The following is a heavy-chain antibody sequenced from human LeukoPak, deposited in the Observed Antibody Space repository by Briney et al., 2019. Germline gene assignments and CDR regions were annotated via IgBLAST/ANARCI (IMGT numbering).Heavy chain of an antibody. CDR3: ALAAAGLNYFDP. V-gene: IGHV1-2*02. D-gene: IGHD6-13*01. J-gene: IGHJ5*02. CDR2: INPNSGST. Sequence: ASVKVSCKASGYTFTSYDINWVRQATGQGLEWMGWINPNSGSTNYAQKFQGRVTMTRDTSISTAYMDLSRLRSDDTAVYYCALAAAGLNYFDPWGQGTLVTVSS. CDR1: GYTFTSYD.